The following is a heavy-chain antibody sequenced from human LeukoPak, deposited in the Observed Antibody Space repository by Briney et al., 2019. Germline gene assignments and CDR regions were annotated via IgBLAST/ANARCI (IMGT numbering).Heavy chain of an antibody. D-gene: IGHD2-2*01. J-gene: IGHJ6*02. Sequence: GGSLRLSCAASGFTFSSYAMSWVRQAAGKGLEWVSAISGSGGSTYYADSVKGRFTISRDNSKNTLYLQMNSLRAEDTAVYYCAKDVCSSTSCYLTGMDVWGQGTTVTVSS. CDR2: ISGSGGST. V-gene: IGHV3-23*01. CDR1: GFTFSSYA. CDR3: AKDVCSSTSCYLTGMDV.